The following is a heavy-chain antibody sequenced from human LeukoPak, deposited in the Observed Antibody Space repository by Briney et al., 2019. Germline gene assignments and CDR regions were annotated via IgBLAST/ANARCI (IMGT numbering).Heavy chain of an antibody. J-gene: IGHJ6*04. Sequence: GGALRLSCVASGFTFSSYEMNWVREAPGRGRGWVSYISSSGSTIYYADSVTGRFTISRDNAKNSLYLQMNSLRAEDTAVYYCAELGITMIGGVWGKGTTVTISS. V-gene: IGHV3-48*03. CDR3: AELGITMIGGV. D-gene: IGHD3-10*02. CDR1: GFTFSSYE. CDR2: ISSSGSTI.